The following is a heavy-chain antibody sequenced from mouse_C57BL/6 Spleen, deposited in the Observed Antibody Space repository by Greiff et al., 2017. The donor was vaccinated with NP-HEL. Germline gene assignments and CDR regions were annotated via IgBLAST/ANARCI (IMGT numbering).Heavy chain of an antibody. V-gene: IGHV5-17*01. J-gene: IGHJ1*03. Sequence: DVKLVESGGGLVKPGGSLKLSCAASGFTFSDYGMHWVRQAPEKGLEWVAYISSGSSTIYYADTVKGRFTISRDNAKNTLFLQMTSLRSEDTAMYYCARWVLRHWYFDVWGTGTTVTVSS. CDR1: GFTFSDYG. D-gene: IGHD1-2*01. CDR3: ARWVLRHWYFDV. CDR2: ISSGSSTI.